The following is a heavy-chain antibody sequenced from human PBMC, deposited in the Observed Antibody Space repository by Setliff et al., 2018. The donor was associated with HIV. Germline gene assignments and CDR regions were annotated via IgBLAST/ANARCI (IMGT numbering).Heavy chain of an antibody. D-gene: IGHD2-15*01. J-gene: IGHJ3*02. Sequence: SETLSLTCTVSGGSISSYYWSWIRQPPGKGLEWIGYIYYSGSTNYNPSLKSRVTISVDTSKNQFSLKLSSVTAADTAVYYCARNPCSGGNCPDAFDIWGQGTMVTVSS. CDR2: IYYSGST. V-gene: IGHV4-59*01. CDR3: ARNPCSGGNCPDAFDI. CDR1: GGSISSYY.